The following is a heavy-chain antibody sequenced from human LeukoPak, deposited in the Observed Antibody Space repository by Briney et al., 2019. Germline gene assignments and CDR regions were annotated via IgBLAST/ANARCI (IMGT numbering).Heavy chain of an antibody. CDR2: ISAGGTNT. Sequence: PGGSLRLSCAASGFTFSSYAMTWVRQVPGKGLDWVSSISAGGTNTYFAGSVKGRCTISRDNSKNTVFLQMKSLRAEDTAVYFCAKDIQGAVGYYLDHWGQGTLVTVSS. V-gene: IGHV3-23*01. CDR3: AKDIQGAVGYYLDH. J-gene: IGHJ4*02. D-gene: IGHD6-13*01. CDR1: GFTFSSYA.